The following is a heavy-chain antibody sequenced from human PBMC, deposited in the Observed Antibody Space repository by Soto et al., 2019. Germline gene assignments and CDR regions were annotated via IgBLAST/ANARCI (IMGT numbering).Heavy chain of an antibody. Sequence: ELLTISFAASGFTFSGSAMHLVRQASGKGLEWVGRIRSKANSYATAYAASVKGRFTISRDDSKNTAYLQMNGLKTEDTAVYYCTRLGSPKGGMDVWGQGTTVTVS. CDR2: IRSKANSYAT. D-gene: IGHD6-13*01. V-gene: IGHV3-73*01. CDR3: TRLGSPKGGMDV. J-gene: IGHJ6*02. CDR1: GFTFSGSA.